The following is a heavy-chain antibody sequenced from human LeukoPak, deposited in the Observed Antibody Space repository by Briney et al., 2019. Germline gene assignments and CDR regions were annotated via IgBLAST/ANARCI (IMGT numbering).Heavy chain of an antibody. V-gene: IGHV4-59*08. J-gene: IGHJ4*02. CDR3: ASGWGSGYYYLVY. Sequence: SETLSLTCTVSGGSISSSYWSWIRQPPGKGLEWIGNMYYSGSTNYNPSLKSRVTISADTSKNQFSLKLSSVTAADTAVYYCASGWGSGYYYLVYWGQGTLVTVSS. CDR2: MYYSGST. D-gene: IGHD3-22*01. CDR1: GGSISSSY.